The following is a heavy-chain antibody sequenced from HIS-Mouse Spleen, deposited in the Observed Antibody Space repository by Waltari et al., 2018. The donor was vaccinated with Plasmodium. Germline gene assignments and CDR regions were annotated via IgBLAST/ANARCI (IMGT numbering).Heavy chain of an antibody. V-gene: IGHV2-70*01. Sequence: QVTLRESGPALVKPTQTLTLTCTFSGFSLSTSGMCVSWIRQPPGKALEWLALIAWDYDKHYSTSLKTRLTIFKDTSKNQVVLTMTNMDPVDTATYYCARTLNWGSGFDYWGQGTLVTVSS. J-gene: IGHJ4*02. CDR3: ARTLNWGSGFDY. CDR2: IAWDYDK. D-gene: IGHD7-27*01. CDR1: GFSLSTSGMC.